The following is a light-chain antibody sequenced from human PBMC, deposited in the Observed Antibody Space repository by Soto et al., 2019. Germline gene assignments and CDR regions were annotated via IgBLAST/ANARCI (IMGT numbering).Light chain of an antibody. Sequence: EIVMTQSPATLSVSPGERATLSCRASQSVSSNLAWYQQKPGQAPRLLIYGASTRATGIPARFSGSGSGTEFTLTISSLQSEDFAVYYCQQYNNWHLTFGGGT. J-gene: IGKJ4*01. CDR3: QQYNNWHLT. V-gene: IGKV3-15*01. CDR2: GAS. CDR1: QSVSSN.